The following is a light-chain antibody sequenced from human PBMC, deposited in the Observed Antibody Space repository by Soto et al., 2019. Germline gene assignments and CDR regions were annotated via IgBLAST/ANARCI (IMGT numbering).Light chain of an antibody. J-gene: IGKJ5*01. Sequence: DIQMTQSPSTMSASLGDSVTVXXRASQSVSTWLAWYQQKPGKAPKLXIYKASSLESGVPSRFSGSGAGTEFTLTISSLQPDDFATYYCQQYNTYPLTFGQGTRLEIK. CDR1: QSVSTW. CDR3: QQYNTYPLT. CDR2: KAS. V-gene: IGKV1-5*03.